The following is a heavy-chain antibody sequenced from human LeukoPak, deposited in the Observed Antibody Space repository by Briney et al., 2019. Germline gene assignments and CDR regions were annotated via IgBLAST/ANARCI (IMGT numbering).Heavy chain of an antibody. CDR1: GFTFSSYS. J-gene: IGHJ4*02. CDR3: ARDRSGWYGGPSKY. D-gene: IGHD6-19*01. CDR2: ISYDGINK. V-gene: IGHV3-30*03. Sequence: GGSLRLSCAASGFTFSSYSMNWVRQAPGKGLEWVAVISYDGINKYYADSVKGRFTISRDNSKNTLYLQMNSLRAEDTAVYYCARDRSGWYGGPSKYWGQGTLVTVSS.